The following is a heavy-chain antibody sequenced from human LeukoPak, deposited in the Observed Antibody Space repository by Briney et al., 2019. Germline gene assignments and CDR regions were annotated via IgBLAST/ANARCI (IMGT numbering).Heavy chain of an antibody. CDR3: ARDAYYYDSSGYYYV. V-gene: IGHV1-2*02. CDR1: GYTFTGYH. CDR2: INPNSGGT. Sequence: ASVKVSCKASGYTFTGYHMHWVRQAPGQGLEWMGWINPNSGGTNYAQKFQGRVTMTRDTSISTAYMELSRLRSDDTAVYYCARDAYYYDSSGYYYVWGQGTLVTVSS. D-gene: IGHD3-22*01. J-gene: IGHJ4*02.